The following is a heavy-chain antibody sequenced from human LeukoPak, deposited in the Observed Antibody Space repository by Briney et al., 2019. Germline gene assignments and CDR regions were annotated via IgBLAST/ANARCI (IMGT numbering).Heavy chain of an antibody. CDR1: GFTFSSYS. V-gene: IGHV3-48*04. Sequence: GGSLRLSCAASGFTFSSYSMNWVRQTAGKGLEWISYIRSSSGTVYYADSVKGRFTISRDNAKNSLYLQMNSLRAEDTAVYYCARALDSYSSSWFDYWGQGTLVTVSS. D-gene: IGHD6-13*01. CDR3: ARALDSYSSSWFDY. J-gene: IGHJ4*02. CDR2: IRSSSGTV.